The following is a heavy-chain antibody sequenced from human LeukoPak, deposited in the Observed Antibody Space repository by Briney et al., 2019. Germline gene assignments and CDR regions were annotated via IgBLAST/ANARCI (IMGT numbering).Heavy chain of an antibody. CDR3: AKGTGDTAYYFDF. D-gene: IGHD7-27*01. J-gene: IGHJ4*02. V-gene: IGHV3-7*03. CDR1: GFTFSNYW. Sequence: GSLRLSCAASGFTFSNYWMTWVRQAPGKGLEWVADIKEDGSQENYVASVKGRFTISRDNSENTLYLQMSGLRAEDTAIYYCAKGTGDTAYYFDFWGQGVLVTVSS. CDR2: IKEDGSQE.